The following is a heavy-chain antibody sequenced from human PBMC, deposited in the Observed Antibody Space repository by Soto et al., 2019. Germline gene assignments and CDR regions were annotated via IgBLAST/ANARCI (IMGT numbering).Heavy chain of an antibody. V-gene: IGHV4-34*01. CDR2: INHSGST. D-gene: IGHD6-13*01. Sequence: QVQLQQWGAGLLKPSETLSLTCAVYGGSFSGYYWIWIRQPPGQGLEWIGEINHSGSTNYNPSLKSRVPVSVDTTKRQFSLKLSSVTAAGTAVYYCARGGTRIAAAGGFDPWGQGTLVTVSS. CDR1: GGSFSGYY. CDR3: ARGGTRIAAAGGFDP. J-gene: IGHJ5*02.